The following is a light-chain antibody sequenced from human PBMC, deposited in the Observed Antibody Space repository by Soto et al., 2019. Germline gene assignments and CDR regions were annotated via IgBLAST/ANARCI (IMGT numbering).Light chain of an antibody. J-gene: IGKJ3*01. CDR2: GAS. Sequence: VVLTQSPATLSLSPGEPATLSCRASRHVYINALAWYQQKPGRTPTLIIYGASTRATGIPDRFSATGSGTDLFLTISSVETDDVADYSCQQYSASPFTFGPGTRVEI. CDR3: QQYSASPFT. V-gene: IGKV3-20*01. CDR1: RHVYINA.